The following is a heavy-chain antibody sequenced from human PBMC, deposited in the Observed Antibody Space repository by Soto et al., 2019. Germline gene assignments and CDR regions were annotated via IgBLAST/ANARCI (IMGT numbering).Heavy chain of an antibody. CDR1: GGSFNDYY. J-gene: IGHJ6*03. D-gene: IGHD3-10*01. CDR3: ARGEWMIRGADYYYYMDV. CDR2: INHKTNT. V-gene: IGHV4-34*02. Sequence: QVQLQQWGAGLLRPSETLSLTCAVYGGSFNDYYWTWIRQPPGKGLEWVGEINHKTNTPYNPSLESRVTFSVDTSKNQFSLRLTSVTAADTALYYCARGEWMIRGADYYYYMDVWGKGTTVTVSS.